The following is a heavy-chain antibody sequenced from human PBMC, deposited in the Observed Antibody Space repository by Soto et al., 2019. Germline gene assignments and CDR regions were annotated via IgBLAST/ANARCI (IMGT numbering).Heavy chain of an antibody. CDR1: GYTVTTNY. V-gene: IGHV1-46*01. D-gene: IGHD3-10*01. Sequence: GASVKVSCKASGYTVTTNYIHWVRQAPGQGLEWLGILHPTGDGATYAQKFQDRLTTTGDTSTNTVYMALTSLSSEDTAVYYCARAGGRGRNFDYWGQGTLVTVSS. CDR3: ARAGGRGRNFDY. CDR2: LHPTGDGA. J-gene: IGHJ4*02.